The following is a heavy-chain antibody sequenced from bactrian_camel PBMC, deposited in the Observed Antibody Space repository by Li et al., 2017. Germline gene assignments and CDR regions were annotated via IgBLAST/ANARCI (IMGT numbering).Heavy chain of an antibody. CDR3: ASETLYFRLFN. Sequence: PLVESGGALVRPGGSLRLSCVASGFAFSESRMSWVRLVPGKGLEWVSTINEGGGTTNYGDSVKGRFTVSRDNAQNSLYLQMTSLKPEDAAMYYCASETLYFRLFNWGQGTQVTVS. CDR2: INEGGGTT. CDR1: GFAFSESR. D-gene: IGHD1*01. V-gene: IGHV3S25*01. J-gene: IGHJ4*01.